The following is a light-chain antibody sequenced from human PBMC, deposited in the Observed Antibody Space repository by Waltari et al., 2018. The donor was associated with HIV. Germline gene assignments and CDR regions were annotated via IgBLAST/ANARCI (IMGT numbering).Light chain of an antibody. Sequence: DIQMTQSPSSLSASVGDRVTITCRASQNINTYLHWYQQKPGKAPKLLIYTASNLQSGVPSRFSGSGSGTYFTLTINSLQPEDFATYYCQQSSSTPPYTFGQGTNLEIK. CDR2: TAS. J-gene: IGKJ2*01. V-gene: IGKV1-39*01. CDR3: QQSSSTPPYT. CDR1: QNINTY.